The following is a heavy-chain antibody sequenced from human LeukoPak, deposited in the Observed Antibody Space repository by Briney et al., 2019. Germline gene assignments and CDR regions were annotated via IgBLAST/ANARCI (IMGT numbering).Heavy chain of an antibody. CDR3: ARSEMATITVDY. Sequence: PGGSLRLSCVASGFPFSSYAMHWVRQATGKGLEWVALISYDGKEKYYADSVKGRFTISRDNSKNTLYLQKNSLRVEDTAVYYCARSEMATITVDYLGRGTLVIVSS. V-gene: IGHV3-30*01. J-gene: IGHJ4*02. CDR2: ISYDGKEK. CDR1: GFPFSSYA. D-gene: IGHD5-24*01.